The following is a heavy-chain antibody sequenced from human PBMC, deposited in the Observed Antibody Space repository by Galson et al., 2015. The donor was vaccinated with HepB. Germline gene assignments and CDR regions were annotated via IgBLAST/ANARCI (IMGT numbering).Heavy chain of an antibody. Sequence: LSLTCSVSGGSISSSGYYWGWIRQPPGKGLEWIGSISYSGSTYYNPSLESRVTISVDTSRNQFSLKLNSVTAADTAVYYCARSHLNFYASSGRVYYFDYWGQGTLVTVSS. J-gene: IGHJ4*02. CDR3: ARSHLNFYASSGRVYYFDY. CDR1: GGSISSSGYY. V-gene: IGHV4-39*07. D-gene: IGHD3-22*01. CDR2: ISYSGST.